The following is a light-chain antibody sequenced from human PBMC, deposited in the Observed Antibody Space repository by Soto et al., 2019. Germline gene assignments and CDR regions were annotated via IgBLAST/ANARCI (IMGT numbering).Light chain of an antibody. CDR1: QSVSSN. CDR2: GAS. Sequence: EILMTQSPATLSVSPGERATCSCRASQSVSSNLAWYQQKPGQAPRLLIYGASTRATGIPARFSGSGSGTEFTLTISSLQSEDFAVYYCQQYNNWPYTFGQGTKLEMK. V-gene: IGKV3-15*01. CDR3: QQYNNWPYT. J-gene: IGKJ2*01.